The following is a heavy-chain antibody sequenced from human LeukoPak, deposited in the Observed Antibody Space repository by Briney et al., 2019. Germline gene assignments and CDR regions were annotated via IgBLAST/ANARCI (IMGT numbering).Heavy chain of an antibody. Sequence: SVKVSCKASGGTFSSYAISWVRQAPGQGLEWMGGIIPIFGTANYAQKFQGRVTITTDESTSTAYMELSSLRSEDTAVYYCARDAVAARLRSYYYYMDVWGKGTTVTVSS. CDR1: GGTFSSYA. D-gene: IGHD6-6*01. CDR2: IIPIFGTA. J-gene: IGHJ6*03. V-gene: IGHV1-69*05. CDR3: ARDAVAARLRSYYYYMDV.